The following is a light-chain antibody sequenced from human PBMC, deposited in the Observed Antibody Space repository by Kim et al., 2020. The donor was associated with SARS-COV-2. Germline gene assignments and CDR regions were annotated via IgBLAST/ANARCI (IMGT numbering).Light chain of an antibody. CDR3: SSYTRSRWL. Sequence: QSVLTQPASVSGSPGQSITISCTGTSSDIGDYNYVSWYQQHPGKAPKLMIYDVSNRPSGVSNRFSGSKSGNTASLTISGLQAEDEADYYCSSYTRSRWLLGGETQLTVL. CDR1: SSDIGDYNY. J-gene: IGLJ3*02. CDR2: DVS. V-gene: IGLV2-14*03.